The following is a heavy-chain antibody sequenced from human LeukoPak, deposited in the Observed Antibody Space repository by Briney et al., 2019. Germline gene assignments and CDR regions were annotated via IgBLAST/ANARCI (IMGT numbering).Heavy chain of an antibody. CDR1: GYTFSTYG. Sequence: ASVKVSCKASGYTFSTYGISWVRQAPGQGLEWMGWISAYNGNTNYAQKLQGRVTMTTDTSTSTAYMELRSLRSDDTAAYYCARARRGYYGSGNDYWGQGTLVTVSS. V-gene: IGHV1-18*01. D-gene: IGHD3-10*01. J-gene: IGHJ4*02. CDR2: ISAYNGNT. CDR3: ARARRGYYGSGNDY.